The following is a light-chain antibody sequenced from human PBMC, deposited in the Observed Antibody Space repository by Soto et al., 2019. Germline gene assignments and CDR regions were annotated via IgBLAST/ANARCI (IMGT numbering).Light chain of an antibody. J-gene: IGKJ5*01. Sequence: IVLTQSPGTLSLSPGERATLSCRASQSVTSTSLAWYQQKPGQAPRLLMYGASSRATGTPDRISGGGSGTDFTLTISRLEPEDFAVYYCQHYVTSSITFGQGTRLEIK. CDR3: QHYVTSSIT. CDR1: QSVTSTS. V-gene: IGKV3-20*01. CDR2: GAS.